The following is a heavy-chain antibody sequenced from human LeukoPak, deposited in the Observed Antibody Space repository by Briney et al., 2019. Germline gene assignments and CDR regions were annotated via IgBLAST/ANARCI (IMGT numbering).Heavy chain of an antibody. Sequence: PSETLSLTCTVSGGSISSYYWSWIRQPPGKGLEWIGYIYYSGSTNYNPSLKSRVTISVDTSKNQFSLKLSSVTAADTAVYYCARAPYSGSYRSAFDIWGQGTMVTVSS. J-gene: IGHJ3*02. CDR1: GGSISSYY. D-gene: IGHD1-26*01. CDR3: ARAPYSGSYRSAFDI. V-gene: IGHV4-59*01. CDR2: IYYSGST.